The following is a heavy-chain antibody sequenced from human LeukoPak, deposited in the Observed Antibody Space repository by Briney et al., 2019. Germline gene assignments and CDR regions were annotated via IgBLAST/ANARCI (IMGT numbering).Heavy chain of an antibody. D-gene: IGHD2-2*02. V-gene: IGHV3-23*01. Sequence: PGGSLRLSCAASGLTFSSYAMSWVRQAPGKGLEWVSAISGSGGSTYYADSVKGRFTISRDNSKNTLYLQMNSLRAEDTAVYYCAKGGYCSSTSCYTRGGFDPWGQGTLVTVSS. CDR1: GLTFSSYA. J-gene: IGHJ5*02. CDR2: ISGSGGST. CDR3: AKGGYCSSTSCYTRGGFDP.